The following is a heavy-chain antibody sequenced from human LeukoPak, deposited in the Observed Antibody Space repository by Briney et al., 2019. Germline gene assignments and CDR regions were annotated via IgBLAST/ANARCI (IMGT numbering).Heavy chain of an antibody. J-gene: IGHJ4*02. CDR3: VRGTFDWKGVDF. V-gene: IGHV3-7*01. D-gene: IGHD1-1*01. Sequence: GGYLRLSCEVSGFSFSRHWMHWVRQAPGQGLECVAKVSGDRRRTDYAESANGLFAVSRANARNSLHLDMSSPRADDTAVYYCVRGTFDWKGVDFWGQGSLVTVSS. CDR2: VSGDRRRT. CDR1: GFSFSRHW.